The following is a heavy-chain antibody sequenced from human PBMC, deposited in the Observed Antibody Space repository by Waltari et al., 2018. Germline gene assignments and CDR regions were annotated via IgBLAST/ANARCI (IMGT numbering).Heavy chain of an antibody. V-gene: IGHV3-48*04. CDR1: GFTFSTYS. J-gene: IGHJ4*02. CDR2: ISSSSSTI. Sequence: EVQLVESGGGLVQPGGSLRLSCAAYGFTFSTYSMTWVRQAPGKGLGWVSYISSSSSTIYYADSVEVRFTFSRDNAKNSLYLQMNSLRAEYTAVYYCARDNDYYFDYWGQGTLVTVSS. D-gene: IGHD2-21*02. CDR3: ARDNDYYFDY.